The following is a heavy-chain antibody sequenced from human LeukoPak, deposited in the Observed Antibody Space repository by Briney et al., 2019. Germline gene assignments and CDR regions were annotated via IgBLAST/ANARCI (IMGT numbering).Heavy chain of an antibody. D-gene: IGHD3-10*01. Sequence: PGGSLRLSCAASGVSFSRYAMTWVRQAPGKGLEWVWVISGRGGSTDYADSVKGRFTMSRDNSKNTLSLQMNSLRAEDTALYYCARHTSITLRPYYFDCWGQGTLVTVSS. CDR3: ARHTSITLRPYYFDC. J-gene: IGHJ4*02. V-gene: IGHV3-23*01. CDR1: GVSFSRYA. CDR2: ISGRGGST.